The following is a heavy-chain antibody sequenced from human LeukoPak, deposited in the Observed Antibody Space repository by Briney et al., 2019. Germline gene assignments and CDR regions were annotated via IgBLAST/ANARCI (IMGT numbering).Heavy chain of an antibody. D-gene: IGHD3-3*01. V-gene: IGHV1-18*01. CDR2: ISGHNGQT. CDR1: GYSFISYG. J-gene: IGHJ4*02. Sequence: GASVKVSCKASGYSFISYGISRVRQAPGQGLEWMGWISGHNGQTSYAQKLQGRVTMTTETSTSTVYMELRSLRSDDTAVYYCARWGPDFWSDYYPFDYWGQGTLVIVSS. CDR3: ARWGPDFWSDYYPFDY.